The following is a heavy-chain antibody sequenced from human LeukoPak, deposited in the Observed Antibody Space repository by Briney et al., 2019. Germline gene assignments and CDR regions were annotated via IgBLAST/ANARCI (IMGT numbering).Heavy chain of an antibody. D-gene: IGHD4-23*01. V-gene: IGHV1-69*05. CDR3: ARDGGNSPGAFDY. Sequence: GASVKVSCKASGGTSSSYAISWVRQAPRQGLEWMGGIIPIFGTTNYAQKFQGRVSITTDESTSTAYMELSSLRSEDTAVYYCARDGGNSPGAFDYWGQGTLVTVSS. J-gene: IGHJ4*02. CDR2: IIPIFGTT. CDR1: GGTSSSYA.